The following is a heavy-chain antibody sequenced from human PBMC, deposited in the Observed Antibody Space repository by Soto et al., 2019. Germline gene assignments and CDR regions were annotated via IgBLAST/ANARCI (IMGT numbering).Heavy chain of an antibody. Sequence: SETLSLTCTVSGGSISSSSYYWGWNRQPPGKGLEWIGSIYYSGSTYYNPSLKSRVTISVDTSKNQFSLKLSSVTAADTAVYYCARHGLVGATSLFDYWGQGTLVTVSS. D-gene: IGHD1-26*01. CDR1: GGSISSSSYY. CDR3: ARHGLVGATSLFDY. CDR2: IYYSGST. J-gene: IGHJ4*02. V-gene: IGHV4-39*01.